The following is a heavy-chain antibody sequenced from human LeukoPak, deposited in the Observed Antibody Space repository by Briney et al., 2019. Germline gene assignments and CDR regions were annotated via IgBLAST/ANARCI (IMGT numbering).Heavy chain of an antibody. CDR1: GFTFSSYS. J-gene: IGHJ4*02. CDR2: ISSNSYHI. V-gene: IGHV3-21*01. Sequence: GGSLRLSCTASGFTFSSYSMNWVRQAPGKGLEWVSSISSNSYHIFYADSVKGRFTISRDNAKNSPYLQMDSLRAEDTAVYYCTRDLASQPDYWGQGGLVIVSS. D-gene: IGHD1-1*01. CDR3: TRDLASQPDY.